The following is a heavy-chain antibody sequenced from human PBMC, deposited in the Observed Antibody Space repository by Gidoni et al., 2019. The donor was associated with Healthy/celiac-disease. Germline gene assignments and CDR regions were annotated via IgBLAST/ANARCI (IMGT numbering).Heavy chain of an antibody. V-gene: IGHV4-59*01. J-gene: IGHJ4*02. D-gene: IGHD1-20*01. Sequence: QVQLQESGPGLVKPAETLSPTCTVSGGSISSYYWSWIRQPPGKGLEWIWYIYYSGSTNYNPSLKSRVTISVDTSKNQFSLKLSSVTAADTAVYYCARDLTGTPWGQGTLVTVSS. CDR2: IYYSGST. CDR3: ARDLTGTP. CDR1: GGSISSYY.